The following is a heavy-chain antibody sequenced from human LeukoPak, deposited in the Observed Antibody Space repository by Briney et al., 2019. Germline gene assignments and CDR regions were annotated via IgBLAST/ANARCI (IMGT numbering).Heavy chain of an antibody. CDR1: GGSISSYY. Sequence: PSETLSLTCTVSGGSISSYYWNWIRQPPGKGLEWIGYIYYSGSTNYNPSLKSRVTISVDTSKNQFSLKLSSVTAADTAVYYCASSYYYDSSGYYYYFDYWGQGTLVTVSS. J-gene: IGHJ4*02. D-gene: IGHD3-22*01. CDR3: ASSYYYDSSGYYYYFDY. CDR2: IYYSGST. V-gene: IGHV4-59*08.